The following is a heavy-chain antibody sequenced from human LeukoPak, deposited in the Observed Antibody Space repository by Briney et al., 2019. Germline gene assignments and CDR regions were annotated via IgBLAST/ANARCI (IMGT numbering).Heavy chain of an antibody. J-gene: IGHJ6*02. CDR3: AKDLYLQYCRGSACYLNYYNMDV. CDR2: ISYDGSNK. CDR1: GFTFSSYG. D-gene: IGHD2-15*01. V-gene: IGHV3-30*18. Sequence: GGSLRLSCAASGFTFSSYGMHWVRQAPGKGLEWVAVISYDGSNKYYADSVKGRFTISRDNSKNTLYQQMNGLRAEDTAVYYCAKDLYLQYCRGSACYLNYYNMDVWGQGTTVAVSS.